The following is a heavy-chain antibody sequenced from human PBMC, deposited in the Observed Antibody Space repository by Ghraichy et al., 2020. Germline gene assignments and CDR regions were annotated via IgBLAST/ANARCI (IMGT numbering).Heavy chain of an antibody. CDR1: GYNFTSYF. CDR3: ASEYCGGGVCKLFDS. Sequence: ASVKVSCKASGYNFTSYFMHWVRQAPGQGLEWLGRIGPVTGDTIYAQKFQGRISMTRDTSTSTAYTELRSLRSDDTAVYLCASEYCGGGVCKLFDSWGQGTLVTVSS. V-gene: IGHV1-46*01. J-gene: IGHJ4*02. CDR2: IGPVTGDT. D-gene: IGHD2-8*02.